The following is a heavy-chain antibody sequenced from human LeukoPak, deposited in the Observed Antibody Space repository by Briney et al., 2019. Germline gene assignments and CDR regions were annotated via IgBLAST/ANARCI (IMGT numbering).Heavy chain of an antibody. Sequence: AGRSLRLSCAASGFTFSSYGMHWVRQAPGKGLEWVAVISYDGSNKYYADSVKGRFTISRDNSKDTLYLQVNSLRAEDTAVYYCAKHIVVVPAATSFDYWGQGTLVTVSS. CDR1: GFTFSSYG. J-gene: IGHJ4*02. V-gene: IGHV3-30*18. CDR3: AKHIVVVPAATSFDY. D-gene: IGHD2-2*01. CDR2: ISYDGSNK.